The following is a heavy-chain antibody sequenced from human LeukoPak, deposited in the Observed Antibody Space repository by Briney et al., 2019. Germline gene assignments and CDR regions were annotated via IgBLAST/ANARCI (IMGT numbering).Heavy chain of an antibody. CDR1: GFTFSTSW. D-gene: IGHD3-22*01. CDR3: VRGSTGYLIDY. Sequence: GGSLRLSCAASGFTFSTSWMHXXXXXPGXXXXWVSVINTDGSISVYADSVKGRXXXXRXNAKNTLYLQMNSLRPEDTATYYCVRGSTGYLIDYWGQGTLVTVSS. J-gene: IGHJ4*02. V-gene: IGHV3-74*01. CDR2: INTDGSIS.